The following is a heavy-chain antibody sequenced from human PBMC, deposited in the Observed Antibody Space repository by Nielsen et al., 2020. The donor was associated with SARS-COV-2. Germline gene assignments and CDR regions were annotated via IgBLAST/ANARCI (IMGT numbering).Heavy chain of an antibody. CDR1: GGSLSSIFSS. CDR2: INYSENT. D-gene: IGHD3-16*01. J-gene: IGHJ4*01. Sequence: SETLSLTCTVSGGSLSSIFSSWAWIRQHPGKGLEWIGSINYSENTYYNPSLKSRVTISVDTSKNRISLKLKSVTAADTAEYYCARGDGLGSFFDYWGQGTLVTVSS. CDR3: ARGDGLGSFFDY. V-gene: IGHV4-39*07.